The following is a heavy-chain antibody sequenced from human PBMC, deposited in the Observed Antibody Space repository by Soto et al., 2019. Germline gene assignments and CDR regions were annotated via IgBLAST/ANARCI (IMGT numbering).Heavy chain of an antibody. CDR2: IYSGGST. J-gene: IGHJ4*02. D-gene: IGHD5-18*01. Sequence: PASGVTVSSNYMSWVRQAPGKGLEWVSVIYSGGSTYYADSVKGRFTISRDNSKNTLYLQMNSLRAEDTAVYYCARHGYNYGGGYFDYWGQGTLFTVSS. CDR3: ARHGYNYGGGYFDY. CDR1: GVTVSSNY. V-gene: IGHV3-66*04.